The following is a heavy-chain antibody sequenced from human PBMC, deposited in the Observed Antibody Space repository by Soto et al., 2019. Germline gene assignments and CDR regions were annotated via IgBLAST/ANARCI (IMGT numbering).Heavy chain of an antibody. CDR3: AREMVRGVMIFDY. D-gene: IGHD3-10*01. Sequence: ASVKVSCKASGGTFSSYTISWVRQAPGQGLEWMGGIIPIFGTANYAQKFQGRVTITADESTSTAYMELSSLRSEDTAVYYCAREMVRGVMIFDYWGQGTLVTVSS. J-gene: IGHJ4*02. V-gene: IGHV1-69*13. CDR2: IIPIFGTA. CDR1: GGTFSSYT.